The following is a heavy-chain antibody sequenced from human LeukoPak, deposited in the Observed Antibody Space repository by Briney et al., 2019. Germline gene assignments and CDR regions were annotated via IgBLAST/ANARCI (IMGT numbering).Heavy chain of an antibody. CDR2: INPNSGGT. D-gene: IGHD2-15*01. J-gene: IGHJ5*02. V-gene: IGHV1-2*02. Sequence: GASVKVSCKASGYTFTGNYMHWVRQAPGQGLEWMGWINPNSGGTNYAQKFQGRVTMTRDTSISTAYMELSRLRSDDTAVYYCARGGESNCSGGSCYSDNWFDPWGQGTLVTVSS. CDR3: ARGGESNCSGGSCYSDNWFDP. CDR1: GYTFTGNY.